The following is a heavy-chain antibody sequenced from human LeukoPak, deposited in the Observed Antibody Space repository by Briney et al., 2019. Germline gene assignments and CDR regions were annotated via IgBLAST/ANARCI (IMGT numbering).Heavy chain of an antibody. J-gene: IGHJ3*02. CDR2: INHSGST. D-gene: IGHD2-2*01. CDR1: GGSFSGYY. Sequence: SETLSLTCAVYGGSFSGYYWSWIRQPPGKGLEWIGEINHSGSTNYNPSLKSRVTISVDTSKNQFSLKLSSVTAADTAVYYCARVRVVPAARGRRAFDIWGQGTMVTVSS. V-gene: IGHV4-34*01. CDR3: ARVRVVPAARGRRAFDI.